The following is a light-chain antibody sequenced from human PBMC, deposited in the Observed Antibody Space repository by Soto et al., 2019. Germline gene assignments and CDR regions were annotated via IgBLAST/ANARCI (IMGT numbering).Light chain of an antibody. CDR1: SSNIGAGYD. Sequence: QSVLPQPPSVSGAPGQRVTISCTGSSSNIGAGYDVHWYQQLPGTAPKLLIYGNTNRPSWVPDRFSGSKSGTSASLAIPGVQAEDEADYYCQYYDSSLSGPNVVFGGGTKLTVL. J-gene: IGLJ2*01. CDR2: GNT. CDR3: QYYDSSLSGPNVV. V-gene: IGLV1-40*01.